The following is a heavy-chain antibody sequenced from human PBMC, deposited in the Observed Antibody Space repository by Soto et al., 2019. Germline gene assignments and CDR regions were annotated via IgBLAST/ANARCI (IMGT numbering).Heavy chain of an antibody. CDR3: ARDRSIVVVPAAIGPHYYGMDV. V-gene: IGHV3-33*01. D-gene: IGHD2-2*02. CDR1: GFTFSSYG. J-gene: IGHJ6*02. Sequence: LRLSCAASGFTFSSYGMHWVRQAPGKGLEWVAVIWYDGSNKYYADSVKGRFTISRDNSKNTLYLQMNSLRAEDTAVYYCARDRSIVVVPAAIGPHYYGMDVWGQGTTVTV. CDR2: IWYDGSNK.